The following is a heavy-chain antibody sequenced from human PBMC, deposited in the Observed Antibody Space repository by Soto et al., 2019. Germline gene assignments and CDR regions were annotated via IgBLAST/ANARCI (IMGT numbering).Heavy chain of an antibody. CDR3: ARDQAYEERSGGHYY. J-gene: IGHJ4*02. Sequence: GASVKVSCKASGYTFTSYGIRWVRQAPGQGLEWMGWISAYNGNTNYAPTLQGRVTMTTDTSTSTAYMELRSLRSDDTAVYYCARDQAYEERSGGHYYGGQGTLVTVSS. D-gene: IGHD2-15*01. CDR1: GYTFTSYG. CDR2: ISAYNGNT. V-gene: IGHV1-18*04.